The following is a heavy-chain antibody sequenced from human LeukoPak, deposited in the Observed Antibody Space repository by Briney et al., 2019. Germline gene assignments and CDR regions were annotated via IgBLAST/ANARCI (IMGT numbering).Heavy chain of an antibody. D-gene: IGHD3-10*01. CDR2: TSSDGSNK. J-gene: IGHJ4*02. V-gene: IGHV3-30*01. CDR3: ARDMTDPGSVWIGEQTFDY. Sequence: PGGSLRLSCVGSEFTFSSYVFHWVRQAPGKGLEWVAFTSSDGSNKDSADSVKGRFSISRDNSKNTLYLQMNNLRPDDTAVYYCARDMTDPGSVWIGEQTFDYWGQGTLVTVSS. CDR1: EFTFSSYV.